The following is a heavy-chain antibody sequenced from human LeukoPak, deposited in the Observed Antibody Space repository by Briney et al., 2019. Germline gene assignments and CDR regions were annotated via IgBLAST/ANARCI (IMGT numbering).Heavy chain of an antibody. CDR2: ISYDGSNK. Sequence: PGRSLRLSCEGSGFTFSTFAIHWVRQAPGKGLEWVAVISYDGSNKYFADSVKGRFTISRDNSKNMVYLQLNSLRVEVSAVYYCSRDWGRWDKFDCWGQGTLVTVSS. CDR1: GFTFSTFA. D-gene: IGHD3-16*01. V-gene: IGHV3-30*04. J-gene: IGHJ4*02. CDR3: SRDWGRWDKFDC.